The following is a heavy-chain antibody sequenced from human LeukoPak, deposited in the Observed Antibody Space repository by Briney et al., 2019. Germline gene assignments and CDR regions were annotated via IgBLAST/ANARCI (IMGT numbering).Heavy chain of an antibody. CDR3: ARDPWWSNGGPRTDY. CDR1: GYTFTSYG. CDR2: ISAYNGNT. V-gene: IGHV1-18*01. Sequence: ASVKVSCKASGYTFTSYGISWVRQAPGQGLEWIGWISAYNGNTNYAQKLQGRVTMTTDTSTSTAYMELRSLRSDDTAVYYCARDPWWSNGGPRTDYWGQGTLVTVSS. D-gene: IGHD2-8*02. J-gene: IGHJ4*02.